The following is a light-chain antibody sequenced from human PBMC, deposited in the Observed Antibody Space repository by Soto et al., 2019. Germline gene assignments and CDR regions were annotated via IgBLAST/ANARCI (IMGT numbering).Light chain of an antibody. J-gene: IGKJ5*01. V-gene: IGKV3-11*01. CDR1: QSVSSN. Sequence: EIVMTQSPATLSVSPGERATLSCRASQSVSSNLAWYQQKPGQPPRLLIYDTSNRATGIPARFSGSGSGTDFTLTISSLEPEDFAVYYCQQRRSWPITFGQGTRLEIK. CDR3: QQRRSWPIT. CDR2: DTS.